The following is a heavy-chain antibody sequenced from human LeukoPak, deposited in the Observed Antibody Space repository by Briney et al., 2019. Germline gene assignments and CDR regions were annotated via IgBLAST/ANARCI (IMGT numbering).Heavy chain of an antibody. CDR2: INHSGST. CDR1: GGSFSGYY. J-gene: IGHJ6*03. CDR3: ARGRYYYDSSGYMDYYYYMDV. D-gene: IGHD3-22*01. V-gene: IGHV4-34*01. Sequence: SETLSLTCAVYGGSFSGYYWSWIRQPPGKGLEWIGEINHSGSTNYNPSLKSRVTISVDTSKNQFSLKLSSVTAADTAVYYCARGRYYYDSSGYMDYYYYMDVWGKGTTVTVSS.